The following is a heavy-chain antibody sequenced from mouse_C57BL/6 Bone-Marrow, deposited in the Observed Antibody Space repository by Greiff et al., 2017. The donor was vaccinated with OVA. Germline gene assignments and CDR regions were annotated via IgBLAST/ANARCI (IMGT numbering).Heavy chain of an antibody. CDR2: IYPSDSET. CDR1: GYTFTSYW. J-gene: IGHJ2*01. D-gene: IGHD3-2*02. V-gene: IGHV1-61*01. CDR3: ARGPAQVFDY. Sequence: QVHVKQPGAELVRPGSSVKLSCKASGYTFTSYWMDWVKQRPGQGLEWIGNIYPSDSETHYNQKFKDKATLTVDKSSSTAYMQLSSLTSEDSAVYYCARGPAQVFDYWGQGTTLTVSS.